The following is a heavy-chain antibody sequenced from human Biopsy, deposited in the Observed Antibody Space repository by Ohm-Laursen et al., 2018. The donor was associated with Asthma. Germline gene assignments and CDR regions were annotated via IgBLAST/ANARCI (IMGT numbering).Heavy chain of an antibody. CDR1: GFSFSNFA. J-gene: IGHJ4*02. V-gene: IGHV3-30*01. CDR2: ISKDASTQ. D-gene: IGHD5-24*01. Sequence: AASGFSFSNFAIHWVRQAPGKGLEWVGVISKDASTQDYADSVKGRFTMARDNSKNTLDLQMNSLREEDTAVYYCVRDGTDDAFDIWGQGTLVTVSS. CDR3: VRDGTDDAFDI.